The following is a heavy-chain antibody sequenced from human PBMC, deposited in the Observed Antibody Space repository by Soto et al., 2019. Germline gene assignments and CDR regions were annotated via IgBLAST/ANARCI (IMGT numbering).Heavy chain of an antibody. V-gene: IGHV1-46*01. Sequence: ASVKVSCKASGYTFTSYGISWVRQAPGQGLEWMGIINPNNGSTSYAQKFQGRVTMTRDTSTSTVYMELSSLRSEDTAVYYCARDIAAAGTDFDYWGQGTLVTVSS. J-gene: IGHJ4*02. CDR2: INPNNGST. CDR3: ARDIAAAGTDFDY. D-gene: IGHD6-13*01. CDR1: GYTFTSYG.